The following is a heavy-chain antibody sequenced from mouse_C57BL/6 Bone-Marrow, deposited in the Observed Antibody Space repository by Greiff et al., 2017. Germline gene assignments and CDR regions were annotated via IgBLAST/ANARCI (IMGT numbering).Heavy chain of an antibody. CDR3: ARHEDYYSNYDYYAMDY. CDR2: ISSGGSYT. J-gene: IGHJ4*01. Sequence: EVQRVESGGDLVKPGGSLKLSCAASGFTFSSYGMSWVRQTPDKRLEWVATISSGGSYTYYPDSVKGRFTISRDNAKNTLYLQMSSLKSEDTAMYYRARHEDYYSNYDYYAMDYWGQGTSVTVSS. D-gene: IGHD2-5*01. CDR1: GFTFSSYG. V-gene: IGHV5-6*01.